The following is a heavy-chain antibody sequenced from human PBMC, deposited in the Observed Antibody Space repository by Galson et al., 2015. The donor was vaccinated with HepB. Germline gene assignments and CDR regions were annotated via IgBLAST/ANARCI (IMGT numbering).Heavy chain of an antibody. Sequence: SLRLSCAASGFAFSSYAMSWVRQAPGKGLEWVSAISGSGGSTYYADSVKGRFTISRDNSKNTLYLQMNSLRAEDTAVYYCAKDRRPTVTTGPFDYWGQGTLVTVSS. CDR2: ISGSGGST. V-gene: IGHV3-23*01. CDR1: GFAFSSYA. J-gene: IGHJ4*02. D-gene: IGHD4-11*01. CDR3: AKDRRPTVTTGPFDY.